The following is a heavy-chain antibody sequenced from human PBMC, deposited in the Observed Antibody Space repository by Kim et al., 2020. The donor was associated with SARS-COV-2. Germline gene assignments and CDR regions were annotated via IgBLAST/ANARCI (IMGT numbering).Heavy chain of an antibody. J-gene: IGHJ4*02. Sequence: YAESVKGRFTISRDNAKNSLYLQMNSLRAEDTAVYYCARARILTGNDLAYWGQGTLVTVSS. D-gene: IGHD3-9*01. CDR3: ARARILTGNDLAY. V-gene: IGHV3-21*01.